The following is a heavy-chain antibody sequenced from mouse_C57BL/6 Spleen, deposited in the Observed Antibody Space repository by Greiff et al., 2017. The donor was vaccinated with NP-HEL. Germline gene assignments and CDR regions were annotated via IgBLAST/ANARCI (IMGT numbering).Heavy chain of an antibody. D-gene: IGHD2-5*01. CDR3: ARDRGSNSWFAY. Sequence: DVQLVESGGGLVKPGGSLKLSCAASGFTFSSYAMSWVRQTPEKRLEWVATISDDGSYTYYPDNVKGRFTISRDNAKNNLYLQMSHLKTEDTAMYFCARDRGSNSWFAYWGQGTLVTVSA. J-gene: IGHJ3*01. CDR2: ISDDGSYT. V-gene: IGHV5-4*01. CDR1: GFTFSSYA.